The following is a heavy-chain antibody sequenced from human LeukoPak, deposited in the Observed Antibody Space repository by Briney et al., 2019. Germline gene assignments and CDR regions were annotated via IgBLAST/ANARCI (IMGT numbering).Heavy chain of an antibody. V-gene: IGHV3-64D*06. CDR1: GFTISSYA. Sequence: GGSLRLSCSVFGFTISSYAMHWVRQASGKGLEYVSSISSDGGSTFYADSVKGRFTISRDNSKNTLSLQMSSLRTEDTAVYYCVKDRWVDYWGQGTLVTVSS. CDR2: ISSDGGST. CDR3: VKDRWVDY. D-gene: IGHD4-23*01. J-gene: IGHJ4*02.